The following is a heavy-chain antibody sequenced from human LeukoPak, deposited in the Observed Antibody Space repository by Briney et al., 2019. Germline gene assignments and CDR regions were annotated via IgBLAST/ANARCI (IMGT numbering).Heavy chain of an antibody. CDR3: ARAPPRGSSWYFDY. V-gene: IGHV4-31*03. CDR2: IYYSGST. Sequence: PSQTLSLTCTVSGGSISSGDYYWSRIRQHPGKGLEWLGYIYYSGSTYYNPSLKSRVTISVDTSKNQFSLKLTSVTAADTAVYYCARAPPRGSSWYFDYWGQGTLVTVSS. CDR1: GGSISSGDYY. J-gene: IGHJ4*02. D-gene: IGHD6-13*01.